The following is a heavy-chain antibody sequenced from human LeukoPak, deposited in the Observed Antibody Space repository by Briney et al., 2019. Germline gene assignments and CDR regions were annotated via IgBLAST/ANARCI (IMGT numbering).Heavy chain of an antibody. J-gene: IGHJ4*02. CDR3: ARDVGATGWHTFDY. D-gene: IGHD3-9*01. V-gene: IGHV6-1*01. CDR1: GDSVSSNNGA. Sequence: SQTLSLTCAISGDSVSSNNGAWNWIRQSPSRGLEWLGRTYYRSKWYNDYAGSFISRITIRPDTSKNQFSLQLDSVTPEDTAVYYCARDVGATGWHTFDYWGQGTLVTVSS. CDR2: TYYRSKWYN.